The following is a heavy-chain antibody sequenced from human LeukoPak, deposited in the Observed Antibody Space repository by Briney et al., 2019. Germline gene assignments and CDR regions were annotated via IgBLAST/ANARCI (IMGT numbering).Heavy chain of an antibody. Sequence: KAGGSLRLSCAASGFTFSNYNMNWVRQTPGKGLEWVSSISSSSSYIYYADSVKGRFTISRDNAKNSLYLQMNSLRAEDTAVYYCTTVERWLLNSSPYWGQGTLVTVSS. D-gene: IGHD5-24*01. J-gene: IGHJ4*02. CDR3: TTVERWLLNSSPY. CDR2: ISSSSSYI. CDR1: GFTFSNYN. V-gene: IGHV3-21*03.